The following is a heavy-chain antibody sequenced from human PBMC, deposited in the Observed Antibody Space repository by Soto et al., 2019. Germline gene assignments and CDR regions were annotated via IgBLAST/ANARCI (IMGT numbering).Heavy chain of an antibody. CDR2: ISGSGGST. Sequence: EVQLLESGGGLVQPGGSLRLSCAASGFTFSSYAMSWVRQAPGKGLEWVSAISGSGGSTYYADSVKGRFTISRDNSKNTLYLQMNSLRAEDMAVYCCANDLWFGEPVHYYYYMDVWGKGTTVTVSS. V-gene: IGHV3-23*01. J-gene: IGHJ6*03. CDR1: GFTFSSYA. D-gene: IGHD3-10*01. CDR3: ANDLWFGEPVHYYYYMDV.